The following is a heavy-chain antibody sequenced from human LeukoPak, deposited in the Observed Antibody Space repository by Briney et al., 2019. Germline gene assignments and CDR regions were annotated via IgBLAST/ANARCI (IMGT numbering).Heavy chain of an antibody. CDR3: SAGATVVY. V-gene: IGHV3-15*01. J-gene: IGHJ4*02. D-gene: IGHD1-26*01. Sequence: GGSLRSSCEAPGFTLSNAWMSWFGQAPGKGLKWVGRIKSKTDGGTTDYAAPVKGRFTISRDDSKNTLYLQMNSLKTEDTAVYYCSAGATVVYWGQGTLVTVSS. CDR1: GFTLSNAW. CDR2: IKSKTDGGTT.